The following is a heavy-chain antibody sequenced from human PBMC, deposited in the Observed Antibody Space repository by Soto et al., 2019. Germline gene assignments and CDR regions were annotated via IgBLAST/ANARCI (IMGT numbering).Heavy chain of an antibody. J-gene: IGHJ3*02. Sequence: GGSLRLSCAASGFTFSSYWMSWVRQAPGKGLEWVANIKQDGSEKYYVDSVKGRFTISRDNAKNSLYLQMNSLRAEDTAVYYCARENTVRDNAFDIWGQGTMVTVSS. CDR1: GFTFSSYW. D-gene: IGHD2-15*01. CDR3: ARENTVRDNAFDI. CDR2: IKQDGSEK. V-gene: IGHV3-7*01.